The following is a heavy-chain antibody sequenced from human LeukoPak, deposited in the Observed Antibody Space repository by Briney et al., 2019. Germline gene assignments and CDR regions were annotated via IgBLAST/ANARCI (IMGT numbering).Heavy chain of an antibody. CDR2: ISGNGGGT. Sequence: PGGSLRLSCAASGFTFSSYAMSWVRQAPGKGLEWVSGISGNGGGTYYADSVKGRFTISRDNSKNTLYLQMNSLRAEDTAVYYCAKDVDYYDSSGYYYVQYYFDYWGQGTLVTVSS. D-gene: IGHD3-22*01. V-gene: IGHV3-23*01. CDR1: GFTFSSYA. CDR3: AKDVDYYDSSGYYYVQYYFDY. J-gene: IGHJ4*02.